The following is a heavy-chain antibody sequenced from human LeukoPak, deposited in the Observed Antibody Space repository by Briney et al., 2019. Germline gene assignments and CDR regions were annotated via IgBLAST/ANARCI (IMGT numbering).Heavy chain of an antibody. V-gene: IGHV3-21*01. Sequence: GGSLRLSCAASGFTFSTYTMNWVRQAPGKGLEWVSSISSSGRNIYYADSVKGRFTISRDNSNNSLYLQMNSLRAEDTAVYYCARDRARSYYYDSSGYYSPFDYWGQGTLVTVSS. CDR3: ARDRARSYYYDSSGYYSPFDY. CDR2: ISSSGRNI. J-gene: IGHJ4*02. CDR1: GFTFSTYT. D-gene: IGHD3-22*01.